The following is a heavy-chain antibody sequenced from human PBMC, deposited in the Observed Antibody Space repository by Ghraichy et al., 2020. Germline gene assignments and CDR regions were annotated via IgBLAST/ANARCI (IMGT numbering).Heavy chain of an antibody. D-gene: IGHD3-3*01. J-gene: IGHJ5*02. CDR1: GFTFSSYA. CDR3: AKDPPYYDFWSGTDNWFDP. Sequence: GGSLRLSCAASGFTFSSYAMSWVRQAPGKGLEWVSAISGSGGSTYYADSVKGRFTISRDNSKNTLYLQMNSLRAEDTAVYYCAKDPPYYDFWSGTDNWFDPWGQGTLVTVSS. V-gene: IGHV3-23*01. CDR2: ISGSGGST.